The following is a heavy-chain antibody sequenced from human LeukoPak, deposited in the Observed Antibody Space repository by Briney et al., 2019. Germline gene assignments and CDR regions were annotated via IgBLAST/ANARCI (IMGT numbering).Heavy chain of an antibody. CDR3: ARSMDTPFDY. V-gene: IGHV4-59*08. Sequence: SETLSLTCTVSGGSISSYYWSWVRQPPGKGLEWIGSMYHSGSTFYNPSLKSRVTISVDTSRNQFSLRLSSVTAADTAVYYCARSMDTPFDYWGQGTLVTVSS. D-gene: IGHD5-18*01. CDR1: GGSISSYY. J-gene: IGHJ4*02. CDR2: MYHSGST.